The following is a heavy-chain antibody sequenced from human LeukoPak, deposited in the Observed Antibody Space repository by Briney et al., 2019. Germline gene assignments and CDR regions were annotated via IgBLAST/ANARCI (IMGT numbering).Heavy chain of an antibody. V-gene: IGHV3-21*01. CDR1: GFTFSSYS. J-gene: IGHJ6*03. CDR3: ARALPRERQRNYYMDV. D-gene: IGHD1-26*01. CDR2: ISSSSSYI. Sequence: GGSLRLSCAASGFTFSSYSMNWVRQAPGKGLEWVSSISSSSSYIYYADSVKGRFTISRDNAKNSLSLQMNSLRAEDTAVYYCARALPRERQRNYYMDVWGKGTTVTVSS.